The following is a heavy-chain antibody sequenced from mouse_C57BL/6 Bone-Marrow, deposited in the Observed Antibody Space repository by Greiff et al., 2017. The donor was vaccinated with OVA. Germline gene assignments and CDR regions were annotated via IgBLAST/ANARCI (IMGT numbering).Heavy chain of an antibody. J-gene: IGHJ4*01. D-gene: IGHD2-4*01. Sequence: DVKLVESGGGLVKPGGSLKLSCAASGFTFSSYAMSWVRQTPEKRLEWVATISDGGSYTYYPDNVKGRFTISRDNAKNNLYLQMSHRKSEDTAMYYCARGGDYDEFYYYAMDDGGQGTSVTVSS. CDR3: ARGGDYDEFYYYAMDD. V-gene: IGHV5-4*03. CDR1: GFTFSSYA. CDR2: ISDGGSYT.